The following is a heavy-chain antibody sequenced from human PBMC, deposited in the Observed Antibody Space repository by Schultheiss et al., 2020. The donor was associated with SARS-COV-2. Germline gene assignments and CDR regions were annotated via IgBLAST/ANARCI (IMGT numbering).Heavy chain of an antibody. CDR3: ARCYGSGSYYNENWFDP. Sequence: ASVKVSCKASGGTFSSYGISWVRQAPGQGLEWVAWISAYNGNTNYAQKFQGRVTMTTDTSTSTAYMELRSLRSDDTAVYYCARCYGSGSYYNENWFDPWGQGTLVTVSS. V-gene: IGHV1-18*01. J-gene: IGHJ5*02. CDR2: ISAYNGNT. D-gene: IGHD3-10*01. CDR1: GGTFSSYG.